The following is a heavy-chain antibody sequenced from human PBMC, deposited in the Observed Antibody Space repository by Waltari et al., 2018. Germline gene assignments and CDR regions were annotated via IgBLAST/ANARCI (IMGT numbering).Heavy chain of an antibody. Sequence: QVQLQESGPRLVKPSETLSLTCDVSGYAINSGFYWGWFRQAPEKGLEWIATIYHGGTTFYTPSITSRVTTSMDTSKNQISLKLKSVTAADTAVYYCTRQTLGYCTSAACRRLEAWGQGTLVTVSS. CDR2: IYHGGTT. V-gene: IGHV4-38-2*01. J-gene: IGHJ5*02. D-gene: IGHD2-8*02. CDR3: TRQTLGYCTSAACRRLEA. CDR1: GYAINSGFY.